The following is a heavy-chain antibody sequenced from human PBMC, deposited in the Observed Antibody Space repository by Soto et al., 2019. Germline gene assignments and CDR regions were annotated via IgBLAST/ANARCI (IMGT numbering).Heavy chain of an antibody. Sequence: QMQLVQSGPEVKKPGTPVKVSCKASGFTFTSSAVQWVRQARGQRLEWIGWIVVGSGNTNYAQKFQERVTITRDMSTSTAYMELSSLRSEDTAVYYCAAAMVTSSYYYYGMDVWGQGTTVTVSS. V-gene: IGHV1-58*01. CDR3: AAAMVTSSYYYYGMDV. J-gene: IGHJ6*02. CDR1: GFTFTSSA. CDR2: IVVGSGNT. D-gene: IGHD5-18*01.